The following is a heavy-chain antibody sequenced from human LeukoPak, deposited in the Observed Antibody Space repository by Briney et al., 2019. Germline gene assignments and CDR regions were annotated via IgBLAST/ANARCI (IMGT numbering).Heavy chain of an antibody. CDR2: VHYSGST. V-gene: IGHV4-59*01. Sequence: SSETLSLTCTVSGGSISSYDWSWIRQAPAQGLEWIGLVHYSGSTIYDPTLKRRVTISVDTSKNQRSLKVTSVPAADTAVYYCARGARDCGVGSCYPYYYGIDVWGQGTRVTVSS. CDR3: ARGARDCGVGSCYPYYYGIDV. J-gene: IGHJ6*02. CDR1: GGSISSYD. D-gene: IGHD2-15*01.